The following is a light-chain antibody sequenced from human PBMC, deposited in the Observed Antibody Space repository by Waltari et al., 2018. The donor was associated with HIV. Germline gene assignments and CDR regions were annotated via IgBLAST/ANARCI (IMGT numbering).Light chain of an antibody. Sequence: QSVLTQPPSASGTPGQRVTIPCSGSSSNIESNYVYWYQQLPGTAPKLLIYRNDQRPSGVPDRFSASKSGTSASLAISGLRSEDEADYYCAAWDDSLSGWVFGGGTKLTVL. CDR1: SSNIESNY. CDR3: AAWDDSLSGWV. J-gene: IGLJ3*02. V-gene: IGLV1-47*01. CDR2: RND.